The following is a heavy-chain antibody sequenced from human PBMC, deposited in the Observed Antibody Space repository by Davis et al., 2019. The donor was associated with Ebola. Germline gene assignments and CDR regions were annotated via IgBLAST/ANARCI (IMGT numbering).Heavy chain of an antibody. Sequence: GESLKISCAASGFTFSSYSMNWVRQAPGKGLVWVPRISSDGSSTSYADSVKGRFTISRDNSKNTLYLQMNGLRVEDTAIYYCAKDNRNIWSEVWGQGTMVTVSS. CDR1: GFTFSSYS. CDR3: AKDNRNIWSEV. CDR2: ISSDGSST. D-gene: IGHD2/OR15-2a*01. V-gene: IGHV3-74*01. J-gene: IGHJ3*01.